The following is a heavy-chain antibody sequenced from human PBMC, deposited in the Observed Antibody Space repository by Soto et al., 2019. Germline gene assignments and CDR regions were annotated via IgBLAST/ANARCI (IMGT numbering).Heavy chain of an antibody. CDR1: GFTFSSYA. CDR3: AKGGSSGYPFDY. CDR2: ISGSGGST. J-gene: IGHJ4*02. V-gene: IGHV3-23*01. D-gene: IGHD3-22*01. Sequence: PGGSLRLSCAASGFTFSSYAMSWVRQAPGKGREWVSAISGSGGSTYYADSVKGRFAISRDNSKNTLYLQMNSLRAEDTAVYYCAKGGSSGYPFDYWGQGTLVTVSS.